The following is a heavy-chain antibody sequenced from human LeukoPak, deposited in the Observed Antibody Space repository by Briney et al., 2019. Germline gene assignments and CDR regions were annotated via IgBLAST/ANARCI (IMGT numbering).Heavy chain of an antibody. Sequence: GGSLRLSCAASGFTFNYYWLTWVRQAPGKGLEWVANIQQDGSEKYYVDSVKGRFIISRDNAKNSLYLQMNSLRAEDTAVYYCARGSMHVYHLYTDYWGQGTLVTVSS. J-gene: IGHJ4*02. CDR1: GFTFNYYW. CDR2: IQQDGSEK. V-gene: IGHV3-7*01. D-gene: IGHD3-16*01. CDR3: ARGSMHVYHLYTDY.